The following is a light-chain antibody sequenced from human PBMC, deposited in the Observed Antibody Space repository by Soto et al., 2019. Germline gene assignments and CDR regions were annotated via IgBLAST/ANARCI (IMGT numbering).Light chain of an antibody. J-gene: IGKJ2*01. V-gene: IGKV3-20*01. CDR3: QQYGGSPFT. Sequence: EIVLTQSPGTLSLSPRERATLSCRASQSIFNNYLAWYQQKPGQAPRLLVYGASFRATGIPDRFSGSGSGTDFTHTISRLEPEDFAVYYCQQYGGSPFTFGQGTRLEIK. CDR2: GAS. CDR1: QSIFNNY.